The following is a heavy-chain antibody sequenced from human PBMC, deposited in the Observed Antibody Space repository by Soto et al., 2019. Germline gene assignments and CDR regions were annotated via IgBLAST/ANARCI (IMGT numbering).Heavy chain of an antibody. Sequence: PGGSLRLSCAASGFAFSIYWMSWVRQAPGKGLEWVANIKKDGSEEYYVDSVKGRFTISRDSAKNSLYLQMNSLRAEDTAVYYCAAGMVYAMGYYGMDVWGQGTTVTVSS. CDR2: IKKDGSEE. CDR3: AAGMVYAMGYYGMDV. CDR1: GFAFSIYW. D-gene: IGHD2-8*01. V-gene: IGHV3-7*01. J-gene: IGHJ6*02.